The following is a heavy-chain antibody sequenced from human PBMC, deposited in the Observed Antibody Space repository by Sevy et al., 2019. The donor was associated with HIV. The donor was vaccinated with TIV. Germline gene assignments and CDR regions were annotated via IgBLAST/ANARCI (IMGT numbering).Heavy chain of an antibody. J-gene: IGHJ4*02. CDR1: GGSMSSSYW. V-gene: IGHV4-4*02. CDR2: IYHIGST. CDR3: AAVTGTDVLGYYFDY. D-gene: IGHD6-19*01. Sequence: SETLSLTCAVSGGSMSSSYWWSWVRQPPGKGLEWIGEIYHIGSTNYNPSLKSRVTISVDKSKSQFSLQLSSVTAADTAVYYCAAVTGTDVLGYYFDYWGQGTLATVSS.